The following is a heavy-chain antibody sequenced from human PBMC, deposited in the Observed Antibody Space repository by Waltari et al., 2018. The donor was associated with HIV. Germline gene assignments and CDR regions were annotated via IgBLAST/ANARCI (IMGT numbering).Heavy chain of an antibody. CDR1: GFTVSSNY. D-gene: IGHD3-22*01. V-gene: IGHV3-66*02. CDR2: IYSGGST. J-gene: IGHJ4*02. Sequence: EVQLVESGGGLVQPGGSLRLSCAASGFTVSSNYMSWVRQAPGKGLEWVSVIYSGGSTYYADSVKGRFTISRDNSKNTLYLQMNSLRAEDTAVYYCARDHYYDSSGYHESWGQGTLVTVSS. CDR3: ARDHYYDSSGYHES.